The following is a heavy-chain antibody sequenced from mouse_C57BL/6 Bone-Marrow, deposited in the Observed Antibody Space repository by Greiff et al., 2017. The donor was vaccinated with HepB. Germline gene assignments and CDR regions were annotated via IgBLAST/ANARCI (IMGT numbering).Heavy chain of an antibody. CDR3: TRSSITTVVSWYFDV. Sequence: QVQLKQSGAELVRPGASVTLSCKASGYTFTDYEMHWVKQTPVHGLEWIGAIDPETGGTAYNQKFKGKAILTADKSSSTAYMELRSLTSEDSAVYYCTRSSITTVVSWYFDVWGTGTTVTVSS. J-gene: IGHJ1*03. D-gene: IGHD1-1*01. CDR2: IDPETGGT. V-gene: IGHV1-15*01. CDR1: GYTFTDYE.